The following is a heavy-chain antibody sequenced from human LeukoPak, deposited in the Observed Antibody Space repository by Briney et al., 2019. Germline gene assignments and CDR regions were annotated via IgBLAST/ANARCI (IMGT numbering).Heavy chain of an antibody. J-gene: IGHJ4*02. V-gene: IGHV1-2*02. CDR1: GYTFTDYF. Sequence: ASVKVSCKASGYTFTDYFIHWMRQAPGQGLEWMGWMNPNSGGTKYAEKFQGRVTMSRDTSISTAYMELSRLRSDDTAVYYCARDRSPSGSGSYYDSNLGYWGQGTLVTVSS. CDR3: ARDRSPSGSGSYYDSNLGY. CDR2: MNPNSGGT. D-gene: IGHD1-26*01.